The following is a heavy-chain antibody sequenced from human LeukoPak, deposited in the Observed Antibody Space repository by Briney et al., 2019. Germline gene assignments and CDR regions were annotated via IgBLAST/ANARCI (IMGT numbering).Heavy chain of an antibody. Sequence: GASVKVSCKASGYIFTGYYMHWVRQAPGQELGWMGRINPNSGGTNYAQKFQGRVTMTRDTSISTAYTELSSLRSEDTATYYCASDIPQSYYYGMDVWGQGTTVTVSS. J-gene: IGHJ6*02. CDR3: ASDIPQSYYYGMDV. V-gene: IGHV1/OR15-1*01. CDR1: GYIFTGYY. CDR2: INPNSGGT. D-gene: IGHD2-15*01.